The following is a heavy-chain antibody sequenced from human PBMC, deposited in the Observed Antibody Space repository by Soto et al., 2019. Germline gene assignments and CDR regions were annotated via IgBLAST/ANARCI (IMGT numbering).Heavy chain of an antibody. CDR2: INANNGGA. CDR1: GYTFTDYH. J-gene: IGHJ5*02. CDR3: AREGGSDSLSPKNTWFDP. D-gene: IGHD2-15*01. Sequence: QVQLVQSGDELKNPGASVKVSCKPSGYTFTDYHIHWVRQAPGQGLEFMGWINANNGGAGPAQQFQGRLTVTRDTPISTVYMELSNLKSDETAVYFCAREGGSDSLSPKNTWFDPWGHGPRVTVSS. V-gene: IGHV1-2*02.